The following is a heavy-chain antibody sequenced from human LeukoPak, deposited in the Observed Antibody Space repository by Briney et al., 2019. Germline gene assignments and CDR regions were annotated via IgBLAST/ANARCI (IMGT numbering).Heavy chain of an antibody. CDR2: INPNSGGT. CDR3: ARAAYSSSFSCNY. V-gene: IGHV1-2*02. D-gene: IGHD6-13*01. CDR1: GDTFTSHY. Sequence: ASVKVSCKASGDTFTSHYMHWVRQAPGQGLEWMGWINPNSGGTNYAQKFQGRVTMTRDTSISTAYMELSRLRSDDTAVYYCARAAYSSSFSCNYWGQGTLVTVSS. J-gene: IGHJ4*02.